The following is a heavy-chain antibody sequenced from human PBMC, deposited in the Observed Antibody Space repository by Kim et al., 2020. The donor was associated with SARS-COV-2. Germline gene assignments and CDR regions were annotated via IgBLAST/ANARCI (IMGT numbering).Heavy chain of an antibody. CDR3: ARGADILTGYQTYYFDY. D-gene: IGHD3-9*01. Sequence: LKSRVTISVDTSKNQFSLKLSSVTAADTAVYYCARGADILTGYQTYYFDYWGQGTLVTVSS. J-gene: IGHJ4*02. V-gene: IGHV4-59*09.